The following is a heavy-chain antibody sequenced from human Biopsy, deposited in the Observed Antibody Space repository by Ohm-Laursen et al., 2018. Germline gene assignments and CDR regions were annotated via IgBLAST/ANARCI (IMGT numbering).Heavy chain of an antibody. CDR1: GASVKTSGYF. D-gene: IGHD3-9*01. V-gene: IGHV4-31*03. Sequence: SDTLSLTCSVSGASVKTSGYFWAWIRQRPGKGLEWIGYISYNERTHYNPSLTSRPAISFDTSNNRISLQLRSVSVADTAVYYCVREPKTGTAEAWYFDLWGRGSPATVPS. CDR3: VREPKTGTAEAWYFDL. CDR2: ISYNERT. J-gene: IGHJ2*01.